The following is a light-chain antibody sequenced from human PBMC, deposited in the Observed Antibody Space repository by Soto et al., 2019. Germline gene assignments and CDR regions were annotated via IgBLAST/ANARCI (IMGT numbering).Light chain of an antibody. Sequence: IPNTKSPSDLPAWVEDRATITFRARQSIGRWLAWYQQKPGKAPKLLIYKASSLESGVPSRFSVSGCGTETTLIISLLKPDDPVSQSLQHYKSYWTFGQGTKVDIK. V-gene: IGKV1-5*03. CDR2: KAS. J-gene: IGKJ1*01. CDR1: QSIGRW. CDR3: QHYKSYWT.